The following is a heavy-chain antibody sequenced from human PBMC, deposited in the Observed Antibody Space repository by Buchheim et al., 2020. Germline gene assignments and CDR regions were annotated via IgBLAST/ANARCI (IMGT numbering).Heavy chain of an antibody. CDR2: ISYDGSNK. Sequence: QVQLVESGGGVVQPGRSLRLSCAASGFTFSSYGMHWVRQAPGKGLEWVAVISYDGSNKYYADSVKGRFTISRENSKNTLYLQMNSLRAEDTAVYYCAKEYDYVWGSYSYYFDYWGQGTL. V-gene: IGHV3-30*18. CDR3: AKEYDYVWGSYSYYFDY. J-gene: IGHJ4*02. CDR1: GFTFSSYG. D-gene: IGHD3-16*01.